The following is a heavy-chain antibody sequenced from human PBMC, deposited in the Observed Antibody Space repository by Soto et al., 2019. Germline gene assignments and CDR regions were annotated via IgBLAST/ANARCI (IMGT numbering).Heavy chain of an antibody. Sequence: GGSLRLSCAASGFTFSSYAMHWVRQAPGKGLERVAVISYDGSNKYYADSVKGRFTISRDDSKNTLYLQMNCLRAEDTALYYCARGGRSNWGYYYGMDVWGQGTTVTVSS. CDR2: ISYDGSNK. CDR3: ARGGRSNWGYYYGMDV. J-gene: IGHJ6*02. D-gene: IGHD7-27*01. V-gene: IGHV3-30-3*01. CDR1: GFTFSSYA.